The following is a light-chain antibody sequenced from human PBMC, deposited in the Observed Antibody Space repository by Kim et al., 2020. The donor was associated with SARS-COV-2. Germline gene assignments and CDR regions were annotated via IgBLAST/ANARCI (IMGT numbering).Light chain of an antibody. Sequence: GQWLPISCTGSNSDIGGYNYVSWYQQHPGKAPNLIIYDVAKRPSGVSDRFSGSKSGNTASLIISGLQADDEADYYCSSYTSSKTWVFGGGTQLTVL. CDR3: SSYTSSKTWV. CDR2: DVA. CDR1: NSDIGGYNY. J-gene: IGLJ3*02. V-gene: IGLV2-14*03.